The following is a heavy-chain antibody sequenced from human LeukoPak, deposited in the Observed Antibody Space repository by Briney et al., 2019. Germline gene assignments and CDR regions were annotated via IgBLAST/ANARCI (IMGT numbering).Heavy chain of an antibody. J-gene: IGHJ4*02. CDR2: ISSSGSTI. D-gene: IGHD2-21*02. V-gene: IGHV3-11*04. CDR1: GFTFSDYY. CDR3: AKDHRAYCGGDCVDFDY. Sequence: GGSLRPSCAASGFTFSDYYMSWIRQAPGKGLEWVSYISSSGSTIYYADSVKGRFTISRDNAKNSLYLQMNSLRAEDTAVYYCAKDHRAYCGGDCVDFDYWGQGTLVTVSS.